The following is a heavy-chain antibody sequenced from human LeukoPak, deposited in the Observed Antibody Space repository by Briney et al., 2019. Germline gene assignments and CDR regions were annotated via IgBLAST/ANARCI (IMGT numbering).Heavy chain of an antibody. CDR3: ARPIVATNLDY. CDR2: IKQVGSEK. D-gene: IGHD5-12*01. J-gene: IGHJ4*02. CDR1: GITFSSFW. Sequence: PGGSLRLSCAASGITFSSFWMSWVRQAPGKGLEWVANIKQVGSEKYYVDSVKGRFTISRDNAKNSLYLQMNSLRAEDTAVYYCARPIVATNLDYWGQGTLVTVSS. V-gene: IGHV3-7*05.